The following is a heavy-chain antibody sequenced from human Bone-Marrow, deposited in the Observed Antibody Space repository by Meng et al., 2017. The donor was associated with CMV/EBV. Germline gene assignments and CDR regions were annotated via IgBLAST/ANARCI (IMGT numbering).Heavy chain of an antibody. CDR1: GFTFSSYA. CDR3: AREFAESPTTVTIWAGGVYYYYGMDV. D-gene: IGHD4-11*01. Sequence: GESLKISCAASGFTFSSYAMSWVRQAPGKGLEWVSAISGSGGSTYYADSVKGRFTISRDNSKNTLYLQMNSLRAEDTAVYYCAREFAESPTTVTIWAGGVYYYYGMDVWGQGTTVTVSS. J-gene: IGHJ6*02. V-gene: IGHV3-23*01. CDR2: ISGSGGST.